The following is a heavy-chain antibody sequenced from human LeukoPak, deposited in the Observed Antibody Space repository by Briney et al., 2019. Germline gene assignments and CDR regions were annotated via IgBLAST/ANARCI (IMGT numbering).Heavy chain of an antibody. Sequence: GGSLRLSCAASGFTFSSYAMHWVRQAPGKGLEWVAVIWYDRSNKYYADSVKGRFTISRDNSKNTLYLQMNSLRAEDTAVYYCARDRFLEWYAFDIWGQGTMVTVSS. CDR1: GFTFSSYA. V-gene: IGHV3-33*08. J-gene: IGHJ3*02. CDR2: IWYDRSNK. D-gene: IGHD3-3*01. CDR3: ARDRFLEWYAFDI.